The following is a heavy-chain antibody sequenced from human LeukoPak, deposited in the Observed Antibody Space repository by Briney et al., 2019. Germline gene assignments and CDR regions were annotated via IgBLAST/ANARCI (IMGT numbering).Heavy chain of an antibody. J-gene: IGHJ4*02. CDR3: ARDREYDSSGYFDY. Sequence: GGSLRLSCAASGLIFGNYWMTWVRQAPGKGLEWVASISQDGTEKFYVGSAEGRFTISRDNAKNSLYLQMNSLRAEDTAVYYCARDREYDSSGYFDYWGQGTLVTVSS. CDR2: ISQDGTEK. V-gene: IGHV3-7*01. D-gene: IGHD3-22*01. CDR1: GLIFGNYW.